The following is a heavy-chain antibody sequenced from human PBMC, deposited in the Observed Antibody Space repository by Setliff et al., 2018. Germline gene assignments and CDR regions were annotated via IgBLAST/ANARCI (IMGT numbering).Heavy chain of an antibody. D-gene: IGHD6-19*01. V-gene: IGHV1-69*06. CDR1: GGTFSSYA. Sequence: SVKVSCKASGGTFSSYAISWVRQAPGQGLEWMGRIIPIFGTANYVQKFQGRVTITADKSTSTAYMELSSLRSEDTAVYYCARDPWQWLTTFTSAEYFQHWGQGTLVTVSS. CDR3: ARDPWQWLTTFTSAEYFQH. J-gene: IGHJ1*01. CDR2: IIPIFGTA.